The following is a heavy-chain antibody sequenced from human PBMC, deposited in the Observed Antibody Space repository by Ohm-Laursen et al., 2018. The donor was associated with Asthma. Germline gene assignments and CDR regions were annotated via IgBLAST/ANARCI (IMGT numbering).Heavy chain of an antibody. Sequence: SLRLSCAASGFYFSSYSMHWARQAPGKGPEWLAFITSGSDIIHYADSVEGRFTISRDNAKKSVYLQMKSLRVEDTAVHYCVRAPDYFPLFEYWGQGTLVTVSS. CDR2: ITSGSDII. CDR3: VRAPDYFPLFEY. D-gene: IGHD1-14*01. CDR1: GFYFSSYS. V-gene: IGHV3-48*01. J-gene: IGHJ4*02.